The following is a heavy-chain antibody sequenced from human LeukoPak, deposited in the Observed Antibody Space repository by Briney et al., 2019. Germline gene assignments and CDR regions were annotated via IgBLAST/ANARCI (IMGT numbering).Heavy chain of an antibody. CDR1: GYTFTGYY. CDR3: ARVPSA. CDR2: ISAYNGDT. V-gene: IGHV1-18*04. J-gene: IGHJ4*02. Sequence: GASVKVSCKASGYTFTGYYMHWVRQAPGQGLEWMGWISAYNGDTSYAQKFQGRVTMTTDTSTSTAYMELRSLRSDDTAVYYCARVPSAWGQGTLVTVSS.